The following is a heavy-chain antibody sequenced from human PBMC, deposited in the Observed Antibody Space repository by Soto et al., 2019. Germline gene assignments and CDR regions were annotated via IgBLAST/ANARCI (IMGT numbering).Heavy chain of an antibody. Sequence: ASVKVSCKASGGTLRSYTIYWVRQAPGQGLEWMGGIIPVFGTANYAQKFQGRVTIIADESTSTVYMKLSSLRSEDTAVYYCATYGGSMTEHTPYYFDFCGQGTLVSVSS. V-gene: IGHV1-69*13. CDR2: IIPVFGTA. CDR1: GGTLRSYT. D-gene: IGHD3-16*01. CDR3: ATYGGSMTEHTPYYFDF. J-gene: IGHJ4*02.